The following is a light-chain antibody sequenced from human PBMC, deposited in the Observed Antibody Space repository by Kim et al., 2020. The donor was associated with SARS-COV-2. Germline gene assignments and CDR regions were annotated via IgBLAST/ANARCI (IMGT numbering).Light chain of an antibody. CDR2: QNT. Sequence: SYELTQPPSLSVSPGQTASIPCSGDKLGDKYVAWYQQRPGQSPLMVISQNTQRPSGIPERFSGTNSGNTATLTISETQAMDEGDYYCQAWDSTTGVVFDG. V-gene: IGLV3-1*01. CDR1: KLGDKY. CDR3: QAWDSTTGVV. J-gene: IGLJ3*02.